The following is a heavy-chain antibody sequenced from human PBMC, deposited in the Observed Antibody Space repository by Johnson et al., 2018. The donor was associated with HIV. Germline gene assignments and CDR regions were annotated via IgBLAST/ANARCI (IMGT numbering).Heavy chain of an antibody. CDR3: AKDLGYCSGGRFYPNILNDAFDI. V-gene: IGHV3-30*14. CDR2: ISYDGSNK. Sequence: QVQLVESGGGVVQPGRSLRLSCAASGFTFSSYAMHWVRQAPGKGLEWVAVISYDGSNKYYADSVKGRFTISRDNSKNTLYLQMNSLRAEDTAVYYCAKDLGYCSGGRFYPNILNDAFDIWGQGTMVTVSS. CDR1: GFTFSSYA. D-gene: IGHD2-15*01. J-gene: IGHJ3*02.